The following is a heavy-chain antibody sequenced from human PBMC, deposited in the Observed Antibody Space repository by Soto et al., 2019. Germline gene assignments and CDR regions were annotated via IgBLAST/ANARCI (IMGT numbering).Heavy chain of an antibody. J-gene: IGHJ3*02. D-gene: IGHD2-8*02. CDR2: ISYDGSNK. CDR1: GFTFSSYG. Sequence: QVQLVESGGGVVQPGRSLRLSCAASGFTFSSYGMHWVRQAPGKGLEWVAVISYDGSNKYYADSVKGRFTISRDNSKNTLYLQMNSLRAEDTAEYYCAKDLIGVPVVTDAFDIWGQGTMVTVSS. CDR3: AKDLIGVPVVTDAFDI. V-gene: IGHV3-30*18.